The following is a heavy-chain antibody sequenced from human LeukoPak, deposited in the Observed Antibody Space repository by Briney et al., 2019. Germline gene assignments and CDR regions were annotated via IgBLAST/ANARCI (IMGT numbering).Heavy chain of an antibody. CDR3: TRHSDGDYSYHSTDAFDI. V-gene: IGHV3-73*01. CDR1: GFTFSGSA. D-gene: IGHD4-17*01. J-gene: IGHJ3*02. Sequence: GGSLRLSCAASGFTFSGSAMHWVRQASGKGLEWVGRIRSKANSYATTYAASVKGRFTISRDDSKNTAYLQMNSVKTEDTAVYYCTRHSDGDYSYHSTDAFDIWGQGTMVTVSS. CDR2: IRSKANSYAT.